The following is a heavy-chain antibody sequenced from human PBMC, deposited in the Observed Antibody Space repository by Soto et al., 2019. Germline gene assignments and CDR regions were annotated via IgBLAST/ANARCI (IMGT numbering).Heavy chain of an antibody. CDR3: ERVLPGAEAWFGT. Sequence: ASVKVSCKTSGYTFSNYGITWVRQAPGQPLEWLGWISLYSDGTNYAQKFQGRVSMTTDTSTTTAYMELRSLRSDDKAVYYCERVLPGAEAWFGTWGQGTLVTVSS. CDR2: ISLYSDGT. CDR1: GYTFSNYG. J-gene: IGHJ5*02. V-gene: IGHV1-18*01. D-gene: IGHD1-26*01.